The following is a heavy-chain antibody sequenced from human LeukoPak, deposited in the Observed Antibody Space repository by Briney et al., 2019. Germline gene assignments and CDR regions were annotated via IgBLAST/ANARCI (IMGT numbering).Heavy chain of an antibody. J-gene: IGHJ4*02. V-gene: IGHV4-61*08. CDR2: IYYSGST. CDR3: ARVSLVRGAPDYYFDY. D-gene: IGHD3-10*01. CDR1: GGSISSGGYY. Sequence: NPSETLSLTCTVSGGSISSGGYYWSWIRQPPGKGLEWIGYIYYSGSTNYNPSLKSRVTMSVDTSKNQFSLKLSSVTAADTAVYYCARVSLVRGAPDYYFDYWGQGTLVTVSS.